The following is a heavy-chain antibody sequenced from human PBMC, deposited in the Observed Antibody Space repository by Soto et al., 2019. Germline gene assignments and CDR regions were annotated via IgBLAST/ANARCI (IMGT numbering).Heavy chain of an antibody. V-gene: IGHV3-74*03. CDR3: ARGQGGYHGSWHDY. J-gene: IGHJ4*02. Sequence: GGSLRLSCAASGFNIGSCWMHWVRQVPGKGLVWVSRINSDGGTTAYADSVKGRFTISRDNAKNTLYLQMNSLRAEDTAVYYCARGQGGYHGSWHDYWGQGTLVTVSS. CDR1: GFNIGSCW. CDR2: INSDGGTT. D-gene: IGHD6-13*01.